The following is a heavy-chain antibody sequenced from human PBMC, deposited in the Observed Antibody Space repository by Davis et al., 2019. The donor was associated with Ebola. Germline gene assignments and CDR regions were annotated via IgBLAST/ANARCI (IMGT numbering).Heavy chain of an antibody. CDR2: ITNDGTRT. V-gene: IGHV3-74*01. CDR1: GFIFSDYW. J-gene: IGHJ4*02. D-gene: IGHD3-22*01. CDR3: AKSISMFFRSSGPVY. Sequence: HTGGSLRLSCAASGFIFSDYWMNWVRQTPGKGLVWVSRITNDGTRTSYADSVKGRFTISRDNSKNTLYLQMNSLRADDTAVYYCAKSISMFFRSSGPVYWGQGTLVTVSS.